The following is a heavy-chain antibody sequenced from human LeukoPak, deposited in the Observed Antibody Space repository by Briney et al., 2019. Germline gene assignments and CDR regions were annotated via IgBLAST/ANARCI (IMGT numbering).Heavy chain of an antibody. J-gene: IGHJ6*02. Sequence: PGGSLRLSCAASGFTFSSYAMSWVRQAPGKGLEWVSAISGSGGSTYYADSVKGRFTISRDNSKNTLYLQMNSLRAEDTAVYYCARDWALVVPAPHGNYGMDVWGQGTTVTVSS. CDR3: ARDWALVVPAPHGNYGMDV. D-gene: IGHD2-2*01. CDR2: ISGSGGST. V-gene: IGHV3-23*01. CDR1: GFTFSSYA.